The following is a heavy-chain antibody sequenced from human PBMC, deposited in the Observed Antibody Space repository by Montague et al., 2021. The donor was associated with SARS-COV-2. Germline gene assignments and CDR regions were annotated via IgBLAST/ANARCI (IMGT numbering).Heavy chain of an antibody. J-gene: IGHJ6*02. CDR2: IYYSGST. CDR3: ARAAPWSFRDILTGYYYYYGMDV. Sequence: SETLSLTCTVSGGSISSYYWSWIRQPPGKGLEWIGYIYYSGSTYYNPSLKSRVTISVDTSKNQFSLKLSSVTAADTAVYYCARAAPWSFRDILTGYYYYYGMDVWGQGATVTVSS. V-gene: IGHV4-59*06. CDR1: GGSISSYY. D-gene: IGHD3-9*01.